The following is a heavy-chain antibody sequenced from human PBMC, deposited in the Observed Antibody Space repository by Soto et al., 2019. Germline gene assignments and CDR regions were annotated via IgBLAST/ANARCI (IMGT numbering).Heavy chain of an antibody. D-gene: IGHD5-18*01. V-gene: IGHV3-23*01. J-gene: IGHJ4*02. CDR2: LSGSGSSI. CDR1: GFTFRNYA. Sequence: EVQLLESGGGSVQPGGSLRLSCVASGFTFRNYAMSWVRQAPGKGLEWVSTLSGSGSSIDYADSVRGRFTISRDNSKNTLYLQMNSLRAEDTAVYYCAKSPLSIQTFDYWGQGALVTVSS. CDR3: AKSPLSIQTFDY.